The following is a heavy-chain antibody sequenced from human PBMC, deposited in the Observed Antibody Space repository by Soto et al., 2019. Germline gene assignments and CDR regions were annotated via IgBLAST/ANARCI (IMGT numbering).Heavy chain of an antibody. V-gene: IGHV3-53*01. Sequence: EVQLVASGGGLLQPGGSLRLSCAASGFTFSDHQMNWVRQAPGRGLEWVSVIYSSGTTYYGDSVKGRFTISRDNSKTTRYLQMNSLRTEDTALYYCARAGSPFHSDSTGYWGFDYWGQGTLVTVSS. CDR3: ARAGSPFHSDSTGYWGFDY. CDR2: IYSSGTT. CDR1: GFTFSDHQ. J-gene: IGHJ4*02. D-gene: IGHD3-9*01.